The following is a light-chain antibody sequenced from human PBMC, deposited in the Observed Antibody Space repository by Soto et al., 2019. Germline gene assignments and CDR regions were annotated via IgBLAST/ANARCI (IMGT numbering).Light chain of an antibody. CDR3: QQYGSSPPHT. J-gene: IGKJ2*01. CDR1: QSVSSSD. V-gene: IGKV3-20*01. Sequence: EIVLTQSPGTLSLSPGERATLSCRASQSVSSSDLAWYQQKPGQAPKLLIYAASSRATGIPDRFSGSGSGTDFTLAISRLEPEDFAVYYCQQYGSSPPHTFGQGTKLEIK. CDR2: AAS.